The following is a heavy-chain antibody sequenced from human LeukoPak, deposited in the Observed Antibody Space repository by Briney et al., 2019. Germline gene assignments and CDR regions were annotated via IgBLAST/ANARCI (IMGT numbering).Heavy chain of an antibody. CDR1: GYTFASYG. D-gene: IGHD1-26*01. Sequence: ASVKVSCKASGYTFASYGISWVRQAPGQGLEWVGWISAYNGDTRYAQHLQGRVTLTTDTSTGTAYMELRSLRSDDTAVYYCARDQRDGSGRSRSNYYFDYWGQGTLVTVSP. V-gene: IGHV1-18*01. J-gene: IGHJ4*02. CDR3: ARDQRDGSGRSRSNYYFDY. CDR2: ISAYNGDT.